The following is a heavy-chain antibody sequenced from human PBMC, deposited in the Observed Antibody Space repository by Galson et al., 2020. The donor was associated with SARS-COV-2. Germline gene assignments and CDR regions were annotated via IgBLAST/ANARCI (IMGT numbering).Heavy chain of an antibody. D-gene: IGHD3-22*01. V-gene: IGHV4-31*03. CDR3: ARVSKDYCDDSSQSFFSEWWFDP. CDR2: IYYSGST. CDR1: GGSISSGGYY. Sequence: SETLSLTCTVSGGSISSGGYYWSWIRQHPGKGLEWIGYIYYSGSTYYNPSLKSRVTISVDTSKNQFSLKMSSVTAADTAVYYCARVSKDYCDDSSQSFFSEWWFDPWGQGTLVTVSS. J-gene: IGHJ5*02.